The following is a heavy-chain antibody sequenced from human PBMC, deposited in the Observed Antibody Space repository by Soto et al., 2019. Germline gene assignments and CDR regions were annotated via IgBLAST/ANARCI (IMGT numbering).Heavy chain of an antibody. CDR1: GFTFSSYA. Sequence: GGSLRLSCAASGFTFSSYAMGWVRQGPGKGLEWVAVVSIGGSTHYADSVRGRFTISRDNSKNTLSLQMNSLTAEDTAVYFCAKRRGAGGHFDYWGQGAPVTVSS. V-gene: IGHV3-23*01. CDR2: VSIGGST. J-gene: IGHJ4*02. CDR3: AKRRGAGGHFDY. D-gene: IGHD2-15*01.